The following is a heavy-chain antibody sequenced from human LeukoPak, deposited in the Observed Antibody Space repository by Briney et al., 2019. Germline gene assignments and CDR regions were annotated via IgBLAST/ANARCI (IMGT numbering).Heavy chain of an antibody. V-gene: IGHV6-1*01. Sequence: SQTLSLTCAISGDSVSSNSAAWNWIRQTPSKGLEWLGRTYYRSKWYYDYAVAVKSRISINPDTSKNQFSLQLSSVTPEDTAVYYCARDPVGGSTIFDYWGQGTLVTVSS. D-gene: IGHD1-26*01. CDR2: TYYRSKWYY. CDR3: ARDPVGGSTIFDY. CDR1: GDSVSSNSAA. J-gene: IGHJ4*02.